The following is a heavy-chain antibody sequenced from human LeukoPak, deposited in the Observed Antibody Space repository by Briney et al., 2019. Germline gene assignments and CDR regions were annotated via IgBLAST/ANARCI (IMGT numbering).Heavy chain of an antibody. J-gene: IGHJ4*02. Sequence: GASVKVSCKASGYTFTSYYMHWVRQAPGQGLEWMGIINPSGGSTSYAQKFQGRVTMTRDTSTSTVYMELSSLRSEDTAVYYCAIFTGIVVVPVPYWGQGTLVTVST. CDR3: AIFTGIVVVPVPY. V-gene: IGHV1-46*01. D-gene: IGHD2-2*01. CDR2: INPSGGST. CDR1: GYTFTSYY.